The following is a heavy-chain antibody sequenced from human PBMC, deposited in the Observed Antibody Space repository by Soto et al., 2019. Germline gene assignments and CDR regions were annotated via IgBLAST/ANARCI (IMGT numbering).Heavy chain of an antibody. CDR3: VKFIVGATHSDY. CDR1: GFTFSSYG. Sequence: PGGSVRLSCAASGFTFSSYGMHWVRQAPGKGLEWVAVISYDGSNKYYADSVKGRFTISRDNSKNTLYLQMNSLRAEDTAVYYCVKFIVGATHSDYWGQGTLVTVSS. CDR2: ISYDGSNK. V-gene: IGHV3-30*18. D-gene: IGHD1-26*01. J-gene: IGHJ4*02.